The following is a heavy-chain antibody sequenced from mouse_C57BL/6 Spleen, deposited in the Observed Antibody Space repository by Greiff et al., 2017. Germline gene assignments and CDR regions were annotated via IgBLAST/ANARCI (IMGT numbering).Heavy chain of an antibody. J-gene: IGHJ1*03. D-gene: IGHD1-1*01. CDR1: GYTFTDYE. V-gene: IGHV1-15*01. Sequence: QVQLQQSGAELVRPGASVTLSCKASGYTFTDYEMHWVKQTPVHGLEWIGAIDPETGGTAYNQKFKGKAILTADKSSSTAYMELRSLTSEDSAVYYCTRSGGSSPCWYFDVWGTGTTVTVSS. CDR3: TRSGGSSPCWYFDV. CDR2: IDPETGGT.